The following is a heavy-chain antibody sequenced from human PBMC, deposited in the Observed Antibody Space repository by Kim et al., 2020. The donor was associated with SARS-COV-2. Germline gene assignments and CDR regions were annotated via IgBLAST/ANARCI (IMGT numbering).Heavy chain of an antibody. D-gene: IGHD3-22*01. V-gene: IGHV4-31*02. Sequence: PAIHSRVTISVDSSKNQFPLKQSSVTAADTAVYYCARAPITMIVVVKAFDIWGQGTMVTVSS. J-gene: IGHJ3*02. CDR3: ARAPITMIVVVKAFDI.